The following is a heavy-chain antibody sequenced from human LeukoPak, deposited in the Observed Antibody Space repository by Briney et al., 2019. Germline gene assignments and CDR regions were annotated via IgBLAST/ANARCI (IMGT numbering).Heavy chain of an antibody. Sequence: GGSLRLSCAASGFTFRSYGMHWVRQAPGKGLEWVTFIGYDGSNKYYTDSVKGRFTISRDNSKNTLYLQMNSLRAEDTAIYYCVQDSYYYYIDVWGKGTTVTVSS. CDR1: GFTFRSYG. CDR3: VQDSYYYYIDV. J-gene: IGHJ6*03. V-gene: IGHV3-30*02. CDR2: IGYDGSNK.